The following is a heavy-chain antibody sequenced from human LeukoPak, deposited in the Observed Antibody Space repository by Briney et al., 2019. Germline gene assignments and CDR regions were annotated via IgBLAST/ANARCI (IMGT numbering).Heavy chain of an antibody. D-gene: IGHD2-2*01. Sequence: GASVKVSCKASGYTFTSYGISWVRQAPGQGLEWMGWISAYNGNTNYAQKLQGRVTMTRNTSISTAYMELSSLRSEDTAVYYCARDQRGYCSSTSCPQIGYYGMDVWGQGTTVTVSS. CDR3: ARDQRGYCSSTSCPQIGYYGMDV. CDR2: ISAYNGNT. V-gene: IGHV1-18*01. J-gene: IGHJ6*02. CDR1: GYTFTSYG.